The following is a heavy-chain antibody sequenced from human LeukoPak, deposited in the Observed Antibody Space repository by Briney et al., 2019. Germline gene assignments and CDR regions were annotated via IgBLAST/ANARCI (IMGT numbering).Heavy chain of an antibody. CDR3: ARHAAEGNFPLDN. V-gene: IGHV4-59*08. J-gene: IGHJ4*02. CDR1: AGSISGYY. CDR2: IYYRGTT. Sequence: PSETLSLTCSVSAGSISGYYWSWIRQPLGKELEWIAYIYYRGTTNYNPSLKSRVTISVDTSKNQFSLMLRSVTAADTAVYYCARHAAEGNFPLDNWGQGTLVTVSS. D-gene: IGHD3-3*01.